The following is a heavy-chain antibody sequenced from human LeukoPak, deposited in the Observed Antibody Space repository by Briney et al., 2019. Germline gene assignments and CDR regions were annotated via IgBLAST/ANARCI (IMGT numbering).Heavy chain of an antibody. J-gene: IGHJ4*02. CDR3: ARLRWLFNMYYFDY. D-gene: IGHD3-22*01. V-gene: IGHV4-39*01. CDR2: IYYSGST. Sequence: PPETLSLTCTVSGGSISSSSYYWGWIRQPPGKGLEWIGSIYYSGSTYYNPSLKSRVTISVDTSKNQFSLKLSSVTAAGTAVYYCARLRWLFNMYYFDYWGQGTLVTVSS. CDR1: GGSISSSSYY.